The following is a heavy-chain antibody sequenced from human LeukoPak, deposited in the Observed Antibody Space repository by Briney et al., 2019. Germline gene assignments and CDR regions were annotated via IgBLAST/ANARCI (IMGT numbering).Heavy chain of an antibody. D-gene: IGHD6-19*01. Sequence: GGSLRLSCAASGFTVSSNYMSWVRQAPGKGLEWVSVIHSGGSTYYADSVKGRFTISRDNSKNTLYLQMNSLRSEDTAVYYCASVLSGIAVAGSFDPWGQGTLVTVSS. V-gene: IGHV3-53*05. J-gene: IGHJ5*02. CDR2: IHSGGST. CDR1: GFTVSSNY. CDR3: ASVLSGIAVAGSFDP.